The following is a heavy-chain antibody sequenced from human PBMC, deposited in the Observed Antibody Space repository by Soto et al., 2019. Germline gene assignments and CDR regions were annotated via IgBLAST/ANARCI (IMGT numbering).Heavy chain of an antibody. CDR2: ISYDGSNK. V-gene: IGHV3-30-3*01. CDR1: GFTFSNYA. Sequence: LRLSCVASGFTFSNYAMNWVRQAPGQGLEWVAVISYDGSNKYYADSVKGRITISRDNSRNTLYLQMNNLRAEDTAMYYCARDLGNNYGSFAYWGQGTLVTVSS. J-gene: IGHJ4*02. CDR3: ARDLGNNYGSFAY. D-gene: IGHD4-17*01.